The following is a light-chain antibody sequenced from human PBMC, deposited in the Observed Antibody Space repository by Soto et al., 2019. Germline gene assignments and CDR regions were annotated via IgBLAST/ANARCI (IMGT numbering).Light chain of an antibody. CDR1: QSVSSSY. J-gene: IGKJ1*01. V-gene: IGKV3-20*01. Sequence: EIVLTQSPGTLSLSPGERATLSCRASQSVSSSYLAWYQQTPGHAPRLLIYGASNRATGIPDRFSGSGSRTDFTLTISRLEPEDFAVYYCQQYGSSPGTFGQGTKVEIK. CDR2: GAS. CDR3: QQYGSSPGT.